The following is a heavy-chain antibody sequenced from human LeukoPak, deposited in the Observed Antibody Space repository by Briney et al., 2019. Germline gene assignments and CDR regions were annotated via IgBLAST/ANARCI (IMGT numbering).Heavy chain of an antibody. CDR1: GFTFSGSA. V-gene: IGHV3-23*01. CDR2: ISGSGGST. J-gene: IGHJ4*02. D-gene: IGHD1-26*01. Sequence: GGSLRLPCAASGFTFSGSAMHWVRQAPGKGLEWVSAISGSGGSTYYADSVKGRFTISRDNSKNTLYLQMNSLRAEDTAVYYCAKDRSGAGATGRGDYWGQGTLVTVSS. CDR3: AKDRSGAGATGRGDY.